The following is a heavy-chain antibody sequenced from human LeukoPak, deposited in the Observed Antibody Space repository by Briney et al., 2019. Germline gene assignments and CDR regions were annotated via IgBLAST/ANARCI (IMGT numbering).Heavy chain of an antibody. J-gene: IGHJ5*02. V-gene: IGHV3-48*03. Sequence: GGSLRLSCSASGFPFSSYEMNWVRQAPGKGLEWVSGISGSAKTRYYADSMKGRLTISRDNVKNSLDLQMNNLRADDTAVYYCVRGVGLRFVSWGQGTLVTVSS. CDR1: GFPFSSYE. CDR2: ISGSAKTR. CDR3: VRGVGLRFVS. D-gene: IGHD3-3*01.